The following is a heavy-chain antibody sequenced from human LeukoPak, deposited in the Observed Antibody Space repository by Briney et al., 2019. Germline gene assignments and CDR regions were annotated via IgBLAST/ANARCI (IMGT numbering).Heavy chain of an antibody. D-gene: IGHD6-6*01. J-gene: IGHJ4*02. CDR3: AKGGLYSSSTHFDY. CDR1: GFTFSDYY. CDR2: ISSSGSTI. V-gene: IGHV3-11*01. Sequence: GGSLRLSCAASGFTFSDYYMSWIRQAPGKGLEWDSYISSSGSTIYYADSVKGRFTISRDNSKNTLYLQMNSLRAEDTAVYYCAKGGLYSSSTHFDYWGQGTLVTVSS.